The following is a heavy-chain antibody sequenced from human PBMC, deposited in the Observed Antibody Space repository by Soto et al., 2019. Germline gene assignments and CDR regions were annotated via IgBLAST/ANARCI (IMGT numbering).Heavy chain of an antibody. D-gene: IGHD3-3*01. CDR3: ARKFGTWSGYFNWFDP. CDR2: INHSGST. V-gene: IGHV4-34*01. Sequence: SETLSFTCAVYGGSFSGYYWSWIRQPPGKGLEWIGEINHSGSTNYNPSLKSRVTISVDTSKNQFSLKLSSVTAADTAVYYCARKFGTWSGYFNWFDPWGQGTLVTVSS. J-gene: IGHJ5*02. CDR1: GGSFSGYY.